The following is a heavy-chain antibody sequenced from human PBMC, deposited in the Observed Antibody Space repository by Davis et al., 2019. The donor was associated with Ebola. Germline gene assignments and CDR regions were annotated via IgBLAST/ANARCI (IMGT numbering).Heavy chain of an antibody. J-gene: IGHJ6*02. CDR1: GYTFTGYY. CDR2: INPSGGST. D-gene: IGHD5-12*01. V-gene: IGHV1-2*02. Sequence: ASVKVSCKASGYTFTGYYMHWVRQAPGQGLEWMGWINPSGGSTSYAQKFQGRVTMTKDTSISTAYMELSRLRSDDTAVYYCARDNLAGGYDGGGTYYYYGMDVWGQGTTVTVSS. CDR3: ARDNLAGGYDGGGTYYYYGMDV.